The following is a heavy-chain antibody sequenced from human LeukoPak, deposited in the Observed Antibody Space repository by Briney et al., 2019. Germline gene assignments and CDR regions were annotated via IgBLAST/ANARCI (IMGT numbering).Heavy chain of an antibody. Sequence: SQTLSLTCTVSGDSVSSGSYYWTWIRQPPGKGLEWVGYIYHSGSAYYNPSLKSRVTISVDRSKNQFSLRLRSATAADTAVYSCARGRIPTATGNWFDPWGQGTLVTVSS. J-gene: IGHJ5*02. D-gene: IGHD3-9*01. CDR1: GDSVSSGSYY. CDR2: IYHSGSA. V-gene: IGHV4-30-2*01. CDR3: ARGRIPTATGNWFDP.